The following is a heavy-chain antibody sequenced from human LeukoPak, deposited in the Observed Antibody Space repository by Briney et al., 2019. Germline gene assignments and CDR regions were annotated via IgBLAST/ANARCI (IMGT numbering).Heavy chain of an antibody. J-gene: IGHJ5*02. CDR3: AREVATSGYDYYDP. D-gene: IGHD5-12*01. V-gene: IGHV1-18*01. Sequence: ASVKVSCKASGYTFTNYGISWVRQAPGQGLEWVGWISGYNGNTNYAQKVQGRVTMTTDTSTSTAYMELRSLRYDDTAVYYCAREVATSGYDYYDPWGQGSLVTVSS. CDR2: ISGYNGNT. CDR1: GYTFTNYG.